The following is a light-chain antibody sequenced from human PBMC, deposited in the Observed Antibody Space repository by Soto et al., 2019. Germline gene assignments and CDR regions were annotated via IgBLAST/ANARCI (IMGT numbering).Light chain of an antibody. Sequence: QPVLTQPPSVSGAPGQRVTISCTRSSSNIGAGYDVHWYQQLPGTAPKLLIYGNSNRPSGVPDRFSGSKSGTSASLAITGLQAEDEADYYWQSYDSSLSGVVFGGGTKLAVL. V-gene: IGLV1-40*01. CDR2: GNS. J-gene: IGLJ2*01. CDR3: QSYDSSLSGVV. CDR1: SSNIGAGYD.